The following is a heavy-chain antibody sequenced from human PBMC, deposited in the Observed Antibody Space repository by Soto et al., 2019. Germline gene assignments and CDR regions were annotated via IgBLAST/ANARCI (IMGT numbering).Heavy chain of an antibody. J-gene: IGHJ5*02. CDR1: GFTFSSYA. V-gene: IGHV3-23*01. CDR3: AQYTCTTSSCNRWFDP. CDR2: IGSDGKTT. Sequence: GGSLRLSCAASGFTFSSYAMTWVRQAPGRGLEWLSVIGSDGKTTNYADSVQGRFTISRDNSRNTLYLQMNSLRADDSAIYYCAQYTCTTSSCNRWFDPWGQGTLVTVSS. D-gene: IGHD2-2*02.